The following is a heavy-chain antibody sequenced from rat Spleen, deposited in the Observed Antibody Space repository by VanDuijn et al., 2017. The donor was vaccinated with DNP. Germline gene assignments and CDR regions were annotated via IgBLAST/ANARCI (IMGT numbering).Heavy chain of an antibody. V-gene: IGHV5-58*01. CDR2: INTDGGST. D-gene: IGHD1-4*01. CDR1: GFTFSSYW. Sequence: EVQLVESGGGPVQPGRSLKLSCVASGFTFSSYWMYWIRQAPGKGLEWVSSINTDGGSTYYPDSVKGRFTISRDNAKSTLYLQMDRLRSEDTATYYCAGRPPPTRGPFDYWGQGVMVTVSS. J-gene: IGHJ2*01. CDR3: AGRPPPTRGPFDY.